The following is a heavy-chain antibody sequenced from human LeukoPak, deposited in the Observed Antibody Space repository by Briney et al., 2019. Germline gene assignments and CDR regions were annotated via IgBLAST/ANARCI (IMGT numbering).Heavy chain of an antibody. CDR2: IIPILGIA. V-gene: IGHV1-69*04. CDR1: GGTFSSYA. J-gene: IGHJ3*02. Sequence: ASVKVSCKASGGTFSSYAISWVRQAPGQGLEWMGRIIPILGIANYAQKFQGRVTITADKSTSTAYMELSSLRSEDTAVYYCARAGWFGEPHAFDIWGQGAMVTVSS. CDR3: ARAGWFGEPHAFDI. D-gene: IGHD3-10*01.